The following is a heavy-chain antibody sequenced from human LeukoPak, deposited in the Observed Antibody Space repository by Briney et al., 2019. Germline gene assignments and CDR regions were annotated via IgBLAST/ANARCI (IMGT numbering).Heavy chain of an antibody. CDR2: ITDDSRTM. V-gene: IGHV3-48*04. CDR3: VARGGWARFDY. D-gene: IGHD6-19*01. CDR1: GFTFDTYS. J-gene: IGHJ4*02. Sequence: GGSLRLSCVASGFTFDTYSMNWIRQAPGKGLEWTSYITDDSRTMYYADSVKGRFTISRDNAKNALYLQMNSLRGEDTAVYYCVARGGWARFDYWGQGTLVTVSS.